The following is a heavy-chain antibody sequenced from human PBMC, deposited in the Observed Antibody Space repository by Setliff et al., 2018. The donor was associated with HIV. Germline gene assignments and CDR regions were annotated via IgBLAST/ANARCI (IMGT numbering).Heavy chain of an antibody. CDR1: GFTFSSYW. J-gene: IGHJ4*02. CDR2: IRRDEGEK. Sequence: GGSLRLSCAASGFTFSSYWMTWVRQAPGKGLQWVANIRRDEGEKYYADSVKGRFTISRDNAKNSLYLQMSSLRLEDTALYYCGKDILPGGLAKWGQGTLVTVSS. CDR3: GKDILPGGLAK. V-gene: IGHV3-7*03. D-gene: IGHD3-10*01.